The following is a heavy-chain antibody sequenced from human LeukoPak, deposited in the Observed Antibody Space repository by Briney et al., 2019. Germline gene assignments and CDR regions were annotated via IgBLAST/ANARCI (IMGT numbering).Heavy chain of an antibody. CDR2: IYSGGSP. V-gene: IGHV3-53*01. Sequence: GGSLRLSCAASGFTVRSSYMSWVRQAPGKGLEWVSVIYSGGSPDYADSAKGRFTISSDNSKNTLYLQMNSLRVEDTAVYYCARDGADNSGYYFGSLWSQGTMVTVSS. CDR3: ARDGADNSGYYFGSL. D-gene: IGHD3-22*01. J-gene: IGHJ3*01. CDR1: GFTVRSSY.